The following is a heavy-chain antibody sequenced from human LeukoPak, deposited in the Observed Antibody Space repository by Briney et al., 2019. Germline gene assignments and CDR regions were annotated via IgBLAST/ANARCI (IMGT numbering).Heavy chain of an antibody. CDR1: GLTFSNYW. D-gene: IGHD1-1*01. Sequence: GGSLRLSCVVSGLTFSNYWMIWVRQAPGKGLESVAIVNEDGSAKYYLDSVKGRFTISRDNARNSLYLEMNSLRTEDTAVYYCARDYWRSIDHWGQGTLVTVSS. J-gene: IGHJ4*02. CDR2: VNEDGSAK. V-gene: IGHV3-7*01. CDR3: ARDYWRSIDH.